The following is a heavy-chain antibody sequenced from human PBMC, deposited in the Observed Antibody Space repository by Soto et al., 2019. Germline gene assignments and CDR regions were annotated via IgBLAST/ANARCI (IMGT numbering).Heavy chain of an antibody. CDR2: VSANNGHT. CDR1: GFTFSNYG. D-gene: IGHD6-13*01. V-gene: IGHV1-18*01. J-gene: IGHJ6*02. CDR3: ARDQRQQLDSGMDV. Sequence: ASVKVSCKASGFTFSNYGLNWVRQAPGQGLEWMGWVSANNGHTNYAQNLQGRVSMTTDTSTSTAYMELRGLTFDDTAVYYCARDQRQQLDSGMDVWGQGTTVTFSS.